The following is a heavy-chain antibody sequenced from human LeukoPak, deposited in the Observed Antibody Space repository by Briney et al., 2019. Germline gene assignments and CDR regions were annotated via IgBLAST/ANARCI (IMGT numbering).Heavy chain of an antibody. J-gene: IGHJ4*02. Sequence: PSETLSLTCTVSGYSISSGYYWGWIRQPPGKGLEWIGSIYHSGSTYYNPSLKSRVTISVDTSKNHFSLKLSSVTAADTAVYYCASPTSGVALFDYWGQGTRVNVSS. CDR3: ASPTSGVALFDY. CDR2: IYHSGST. V-gene: IGHV4-38-2*02. CDR1: GYSISSGYY. D-gene: IGHD3-3*01.